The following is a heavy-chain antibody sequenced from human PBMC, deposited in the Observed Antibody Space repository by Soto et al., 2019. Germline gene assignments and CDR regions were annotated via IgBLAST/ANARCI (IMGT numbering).Heavy chain of an antibody. J-gene: IGHJ6*03. D-gene: IGHD2-15*01. CDR1: GGSISSGGYY. CDR2: IYYSGST. CDR3: ARAPGRPLYSPYYYYMDV. Sequence: SETLSLTCTVPGGSISSGGYYWSWIRQHPGKGLEWIGYIYYSGSTYYNPSLKSRVTISVDTSKNQFSLKLSSVTAADTAVYYCARAPGRPLYSPYYYYMDVWGKGTTVTVS. V-gene: IGHV4-31*03.